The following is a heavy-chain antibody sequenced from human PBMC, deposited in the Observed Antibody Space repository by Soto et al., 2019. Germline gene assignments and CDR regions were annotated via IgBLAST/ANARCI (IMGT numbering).Heavy chain of an antibody. Sequence: LRLSCAASGFTFSSYAMSWVRQAPGKGLEWVSAVSGSGGSTYYADSVKGRFTISRDNSKNTLYLQMNSLRAEDTAVYYCAKGFIAARPRWFDPWGQGTLVTVSS. D-gene: IGHD6-6*01. CDR3: AKGFIAARPRWFDP. V-gene: IGHV3-23*01. CDR1: GFTFSSYA. CDR2: VSGSGGST. J-gene: IGHJ5*02.